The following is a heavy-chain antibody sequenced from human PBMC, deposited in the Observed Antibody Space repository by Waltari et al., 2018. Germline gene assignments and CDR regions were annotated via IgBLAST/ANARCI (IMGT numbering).Heavy chain of an antibody. CDR1: GYTFTSYD. J-gene: IGHJ3*01. D-gene: IGHD3-3*02. V-gene: IGHV1-8*03. CDR3: ARDIIGGGGTEDAFDV. Sequence: QVQLVQSGAEVKKPGASSQVSCKASGYTFTSYDTNWVRPATGQGLEWRGWMNPNSGNTGYAQKFQGRVTITRNTSISTAYMELSDLRSDDTAMYYCARDIIGGGGTEDAFDVWGQGTLVTVSS. CDR2: MNPNSGNT.